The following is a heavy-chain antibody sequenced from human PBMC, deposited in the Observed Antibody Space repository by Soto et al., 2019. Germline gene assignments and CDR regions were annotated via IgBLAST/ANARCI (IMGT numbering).Heavy chain of an antibody. CDR3: ARYLALWFGDPGGEYFDL. CDR2: INAGNGNT. V-gene: IGHV1-3*01. J-gene: IGHJ2*01. D-gene: IGHD3-10*01. CDR1: GYTFTSYA. Sequence: ASVKVSCKASGYTFTSYAMHWVRQAPGQRLEWMGWINAGNGNTKYSQKFQGRVTITRDTSASTAYMELSSLRSEDTAVYYCARYLALWFGDPGGEYFDLWGRGTLVTVSS.